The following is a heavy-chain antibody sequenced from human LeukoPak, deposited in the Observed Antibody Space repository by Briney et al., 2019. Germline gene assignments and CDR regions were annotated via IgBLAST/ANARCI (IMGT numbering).Heavy chain of an antibody. Sequence: GGSLRLSCAASGFTFSSYWMHWIRQAPGRGLVLVSRIKSDGSTNYADSVKGRFTISRDNANNTVYLQMNSLRAEDTGVYYCARAPSEIGGYYPEYFRHWGQGTLVTVSS. J-gene: IGHJ1*01. D-gene: IGHD3-22*01. CDR2: IKSDGST. CDR3: ARAPSEIGGYYPEYFRH. CDR1: GFTFSSYW. V-gene: IGHV3-74*01.